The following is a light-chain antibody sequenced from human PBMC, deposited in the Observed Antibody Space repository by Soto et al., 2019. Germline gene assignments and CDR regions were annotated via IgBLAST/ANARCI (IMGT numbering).Light chain of an antibody. CDR3: QQYNSYS. Sequence: DIQMTQSPSTLSASVGDRVTITCRASQSINDWLAWYQQKPGKAPNLLIYKAPTLQSGVPSRFSGSGSGTEFTLTIRSLQPDDYATYYCQQYNSYSFGQGTKVDI. J-gene: IGKJ1*01. CDR2: KAP. CDR1: QSINDW. V-gene: IGKV1-5*03.